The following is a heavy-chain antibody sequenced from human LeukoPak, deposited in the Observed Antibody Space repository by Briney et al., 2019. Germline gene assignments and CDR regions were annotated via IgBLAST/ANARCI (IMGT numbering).Heavy chain of an antibody. Sequence: GGSLRLSCAASGFTFSRYTINWVRRAPGKGLEWVSSISGSSRSIYYADSVKGRFTISRDNAKNSLYLQMNSLRAEDTAVYYRAREGENGWSEAFDYWGQGTLVTVSS. J-gene: IGHJ4*02. CDR3: AREGENGWSEAFDY. CDR2: ISGSSRSI. CDR1: GFTFSRYT. D-gene: IGHD6-19*01. V-gene: IGHV3-21*01.